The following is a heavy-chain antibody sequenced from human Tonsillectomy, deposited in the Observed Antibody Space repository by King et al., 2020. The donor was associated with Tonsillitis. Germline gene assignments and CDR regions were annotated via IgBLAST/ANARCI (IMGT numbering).Heavy chain of an antibody. CDR2: ISYAGSTK. J-gene: IGHJ4*02. CDR1: GFNFSNYG. D-gene: IGHD4-17*01. CDR3: ARWHGDYEYYFDF. Sequence: VQLVESGGGVVQPGRSLRLSCAASGFNFSNYGMHWVRQAPGKGLEWVALISYAGSTKYYVDSVKGRFTISRDDSKNTLYLQVNSLRADDTAVYYCARWHGDYEYYFDFWGQGTLVTVSS. V-gene: IGHV3-33*01.